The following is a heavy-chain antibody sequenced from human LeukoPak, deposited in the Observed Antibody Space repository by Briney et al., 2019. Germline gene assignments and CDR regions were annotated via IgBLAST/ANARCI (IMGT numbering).Heavy chain of an antibody. Sequence: PSETLSLTCTVSGGSISSCYWSWIRQPAGKGLEWIGRIYTSGSTNYNPSLKSRVTMSVDTSKNQFSLKLSSVTAADTAVYYCARCSYSSGCYWYFDLWGRGTLVTVSS. CDR1: GGSISSCY. V-gene: IGHV4-4*07. CDR3: ARCSYSSGCYWYFDL. D-gene: IGHD6-19*01. J-gene: IGHJ2*01. CDR2: IYTSGST.